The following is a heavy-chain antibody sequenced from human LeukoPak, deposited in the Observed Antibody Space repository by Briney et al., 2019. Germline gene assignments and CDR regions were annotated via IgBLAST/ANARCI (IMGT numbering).Heavy chain of an antibody. Sequence: GGSLRLSCAASGFTFSSYSTNWVRQAPGKGLEWVSSISSSSSYIYYADSVKGRFTISRDNSKNTLYLQMNSLRAEDTAVYYCAKEPGGSAGCWGQGTLVTVSS. V-gene: IGHV3-21*01. CDR2: ISSSSSYI. J-gene: IGHJ4*02. CDR3: AKEPGGSAGC. D-gene: IGHD2-15*01. CDR1: GFTFSSYS.